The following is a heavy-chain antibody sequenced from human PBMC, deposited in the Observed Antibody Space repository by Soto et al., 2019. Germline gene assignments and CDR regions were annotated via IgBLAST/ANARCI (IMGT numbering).Heavy chain of an antibody. D-gene: IGHD3-10*01. CDR3: ARHLSSHDQKDY. Sequence: PSETLSLTCTVSGGSISSISYYWGWIRQPPGKGLEWIGSIYYSGSTYYNPSLKSRVTISVDTSKNQFSLKLSSVTAADTAVYYCARHLSSHDQKDYWGQGTLVTVSS. J-gene: IGHJ4*02. V-gene: IGHV4-39*01. CDR1: GGSISSISYY. CDR2: IYYSGST.